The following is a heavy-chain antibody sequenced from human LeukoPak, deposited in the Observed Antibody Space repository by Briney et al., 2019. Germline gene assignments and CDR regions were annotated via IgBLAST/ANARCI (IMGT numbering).Heavy chain of an antibody. CDR3: SRWEGIAAVA. J-gene: IGHJ5*02. CDR1: GFTFGDYA. Sequence: GGSLRLSCTPSGFTFGDYAMSWFRHAPGKGLEWVGFIRSKTYGGTMEYAAAVKGRFSISRDDSKSVAYLQMNSLKTEDTALYYCSRWEGIAAVAWGQGTLVTVSS. CDR2: IRSKTYGGTM. D-gene: IGHD6-13*01. V-gene: IGHV3-49*03.